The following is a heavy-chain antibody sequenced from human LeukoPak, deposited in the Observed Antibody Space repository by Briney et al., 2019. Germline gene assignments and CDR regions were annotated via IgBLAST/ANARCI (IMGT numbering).Heavy chain of an antibody. CDR1: GFTFISYA. V-gene: IGHV3-23*01. Sequence: GGSLRLSCGASGFTFISYAMSWVRQAPGKGLEWVSAISGSGGSTYYADSVKGRFTISRDNSKNTLYLQMNSLRAEDTAVYYCAKRGSIRELRYWGQGTLVTVSS. CDR3: AKRGSIRELRY. J-gene: IGHJ4*02. CDR2: ISGSGGST. D-gene: IGHD3-16*01.